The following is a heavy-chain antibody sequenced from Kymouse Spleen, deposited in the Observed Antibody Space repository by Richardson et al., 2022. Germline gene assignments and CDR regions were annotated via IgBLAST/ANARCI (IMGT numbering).Heavy chain of an antibody. CDR1: GFTFSGSA. CDR3: TRPLHDYSNYGPFDY. CDR2: IRSKANSYAT. J-gene: IGHJ4*02. Sequence: EVQLVESGGGLVQPGGSLKLSCAASGFTFSGSAMHWVRQASGKGLEWVGRIRSKANSYATAYAASVKGRFTISRDDSKNTAYLQMNSLKTEDTAVYYCTRPLHDYSNYGPFDYWGQGTLVTVSS. V-gene: IGHV3-73*02. D-gene: IGHD4-11,IGHD4-11*01.